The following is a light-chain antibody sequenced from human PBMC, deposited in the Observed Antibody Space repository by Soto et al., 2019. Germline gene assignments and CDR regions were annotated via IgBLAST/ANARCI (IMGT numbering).Light chain of an antibody. J-gene: IGLJ1*01. CDR1: SSKFGNNY. V-gene: IGLV1-51*02. CDR2: ETN. CDR3: GTWDTSLSAGRV. Sequence: QSVLTQPPSVSAAPGQTVTISCSGSSSKFGNNYVSWYQQLPGAAPKLLIYETNRRPAGIPDRFSGSKSGTSATLGITGLQTADEADYYCGTWDTSLSAGRVFGPGTKVTVL.